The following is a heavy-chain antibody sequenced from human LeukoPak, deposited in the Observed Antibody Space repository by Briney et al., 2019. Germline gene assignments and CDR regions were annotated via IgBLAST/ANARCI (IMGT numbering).Heavy chain of an antibody. CDR2: INSDGSST. V-gene: IGHV3-74*01. CDR3: ARSAASGSYDS. D-gene: IGHD3-10*01. Sequence: GGSLRLSCAASGFTFSSYWMHWVRQAPGKGLVWVSRINSDGSSTSYADSVQGRFTISRDNAKNSLYLQPNSLRAEDTAVYYCARSAASGSYDSWGQGTLVTVSS. J-gene: IGHJ4*02. CDR1: GFTFSSYW.